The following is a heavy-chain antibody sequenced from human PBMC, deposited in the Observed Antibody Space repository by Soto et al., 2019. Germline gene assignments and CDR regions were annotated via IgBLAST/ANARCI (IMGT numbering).Heavy chain of an antibody. J-gene: IGHJ4*02. CDR1: GFTFSSYA. CDR3: ARGPGYYFDY. CDR2: ISSNGGST. Sequence: EVQLVESGGGLVQPGGSLRLSCAASGFTFSSYAMHWVRQAPGKGLEYVSAISSNGGSTYYANSVKGRFTISRDNSKNTLYLQMGSLRAKDMAVYYCARGPGYYFDYWGQGTLVTVSS. V-gene: IGHV3-64*01.